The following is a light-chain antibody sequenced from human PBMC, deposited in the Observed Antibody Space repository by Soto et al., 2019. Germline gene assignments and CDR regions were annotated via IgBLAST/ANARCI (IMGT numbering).Light chain of an antibody. Sequence: EIVMTQSPATLSVSPGERAILSCRASQSVSNNLAWYQQKVGQAPRLLIYGASTRATGIPARFSGSGSGTEFTLSIRSLPSEDLAVYYCQQSNNWPQTFGQGTRMEVK. CDR3: QQSNNWPQT. CDR2: GAS. V-gene: IGKV3-15*01. J-gene: IGKJ1*01. CDR1: QSVSNN.